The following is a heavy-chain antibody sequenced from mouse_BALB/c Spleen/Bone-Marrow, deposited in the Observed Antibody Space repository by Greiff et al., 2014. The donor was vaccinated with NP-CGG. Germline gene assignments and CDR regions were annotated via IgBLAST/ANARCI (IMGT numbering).Heavy chain of an antibody. V-gene: IGHV5-17*02. D-gene: IGHD4-1*01. J-gene: IGHJ2*01. CDR2: ISSGSSTI. Sequence: EVQLQQSGGGLVQPGGSRKLSCAASGFTFSSFGMHWVRQAPERGLEWVAYISSGSSTIFYADTVKGRFTISRDNPKNTLFLQMPSLRSEDTAMYYCTRGGNWEDFDYWGQGTTLTVSS. CDR3: TRGGNWEDFDY. CDR1: GFTFSSFG.